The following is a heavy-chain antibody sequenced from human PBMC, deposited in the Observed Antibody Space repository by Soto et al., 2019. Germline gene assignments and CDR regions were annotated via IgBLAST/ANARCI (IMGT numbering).Heavy chain of an antibody. CDR1: GFTFSSYW. CDR2: IKQDGSEK. D-gene: IGHD3-22*01. Sequence: PGGSLRLSCAASGFTFSSYWMSWARQAPGKGLEWVANIKQDGSEKYYVDSVKGRFTISRDNAKNSLYLQMNSLRAEDTAVYYCARDLSVAHYYDSSGYPHGLFDYWGQGTLVTVSS. CDR3: ARDLSVAHYYDSSGYPHGLFDY. J-gene: IGHJ4*02. V-gene: IGHV3-7*03.